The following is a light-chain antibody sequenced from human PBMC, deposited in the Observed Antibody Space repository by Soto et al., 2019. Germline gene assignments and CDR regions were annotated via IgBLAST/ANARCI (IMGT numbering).Light chain of an antibody. CDR1: QSVSSSY. V-gene: IGKV3-20*01. CDR2: ATS. J-gene: IGKJ2*01. Sequence: EIVLTQSPGTLPLSPGERATLSCRASQSVSSSYLAWYQQKPGQPPRLLIYATSSRATGIPDRFSGSGSGTDFTLTISRLGPEDFAVYYCQQYDNSLYTFGQGTKLESK. CDR3: QQYDNSLYT.